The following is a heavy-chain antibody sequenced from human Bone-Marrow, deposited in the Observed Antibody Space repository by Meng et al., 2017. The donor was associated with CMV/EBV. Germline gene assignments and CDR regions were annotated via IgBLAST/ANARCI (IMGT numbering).Heavy chain of an antibody. J-gene: IGHJ3*01. D-gene: IGHD2-2*02. Sequence: ASVKVSCKASGYTFSSYGISWVRQAPGQGLEWMGWISAYNGNTNYAQKLQGRVTMTTDTSTSTDYLELRSLRSDDTAVYYCASESECRSTNRYTSFYGFDVWGQGTMVTVSS. CDR2: ISAYNGNT. V-gene: IGHV1-18*01. CDR3: ASESECRSTNRYTSFYGFDV. CDR1: GYTFSSYG.